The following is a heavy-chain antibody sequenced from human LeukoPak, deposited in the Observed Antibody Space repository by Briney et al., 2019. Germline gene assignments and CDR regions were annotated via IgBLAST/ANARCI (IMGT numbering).Heavy chain of an antibody. V-gene: IGHV3-30-3*01. CDR2: ISYDGNNK. Sequence: GRSLRLSCAASGFTFTSYAMYWVRQAPGKGLEWVAVISYDGNNKYYADAVKGRFTISRDNSRNTLFLQMNSLRAEHTAMYYCARDEYCGSTSCYSLEGVLDYWGQGTLVTVSS. D-gene: IGHD2-2*02. CDR3: ARDEYCGSTSCYSLEGVLDY. CDR1: GFTFTSYA. J-gene: IGHJ4*02.